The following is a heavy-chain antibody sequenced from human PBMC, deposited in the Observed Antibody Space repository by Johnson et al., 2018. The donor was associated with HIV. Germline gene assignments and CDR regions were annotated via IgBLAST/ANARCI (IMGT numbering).Heavy chain of an antibody. CDR1: GFIVSNNY. Sequence: VQLVESGGGLVQPGGSLRLSCAASGFIVSNNYMNWVRQTPGKGLEWVSILHRDGTTYYADSVKGRFTISRDNSKNQLYLQMKRLRVEDTAVYYCARDDLDNSGHLMAFDMWGQGTMVTVSS. V-gene: IGHV3-66*01. D-gene: IGHD1-26*01. CDR3: ARDDLDNSGHLMAFDM. J-gene: IGHJ3*02. CDR2: LHRDGTT.